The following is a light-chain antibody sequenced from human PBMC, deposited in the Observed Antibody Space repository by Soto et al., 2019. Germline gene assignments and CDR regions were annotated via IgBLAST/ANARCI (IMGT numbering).Light chain of an antibody. Sequence: VLTQPASVSGSPGQSITISCTGTSSDVGGYNYVSWYQQHPGKAPKLMIYEVSNRPSGVSNRFSGSKSGNTASLTISGLQAEDEADYYRSSYTSSSTHVFGTGTKVTVL. CDR3: SSYTSSSTHV. CDR1: SSDVGGYNY. J-gene: IGLJ1*01. V-gene: IGLV2-14*01. CDR2: EVS.